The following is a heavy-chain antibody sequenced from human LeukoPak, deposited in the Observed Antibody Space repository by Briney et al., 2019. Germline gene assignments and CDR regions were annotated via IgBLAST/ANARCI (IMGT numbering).Heavy chain of an antibody. D-gene: IGHD6-13*01. CDR2: IISILGIA. CDR3: ARGIAAAGSSY. CDR1: GGTFSSYA. J-gene: IGHJ4*02. V-gene: IGHV1-69*04. Sequence: ASVKVSCKASGGTFSSYAISWVRQAPGQGLEWMGRIISILGIANYAQKFQGRVTITADKSTSTAYMELSSLRSEDTAVYYCARGIAAAGSSYWGQGTLVTVSS.